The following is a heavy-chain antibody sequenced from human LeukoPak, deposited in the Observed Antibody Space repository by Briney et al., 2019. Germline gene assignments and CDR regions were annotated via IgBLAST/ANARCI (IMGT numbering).Heavy chain of an antibody. Sequence: QPGRSLRLSCTAAGFTFGDYAMSWFRQAPGKGLEWVGFIRNKAFGGTTDYAASVKGRFSTSRDDSKSTAYLQMNSLKTEDTAVYYCSRRSGHSHGEAFDIWGQGTMVTVSS. J-gene: IGHJ3*02. V-gene: IGHV3-49*03. CDR2: IRNKAFGGTT. CDR3: SRRSGHSHGEAFDI. D-gene: IGHD5-18*01. CDR1: GFTFGDYA.